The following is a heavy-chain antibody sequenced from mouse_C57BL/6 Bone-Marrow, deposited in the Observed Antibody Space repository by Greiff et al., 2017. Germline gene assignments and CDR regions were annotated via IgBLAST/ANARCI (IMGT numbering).Heavy chain of an antibody. V-gene: IGHV1-64*01. J-gene: IGHJ3*01. CDR3: ARSRLRHWFAY. CDR1: GYTFTSYW. Sequence: VQLQQPGAELVKPGASVTLSCKASGYTFTSYWMHWVKQRPGPGLEWIGMIHPNRGSTNYNEKFKSKATLTVDKSSSTAYMQLSSLTSEDSAVYYCARSRLRHWFAYWGQGTLVTVSA. CDR2: IHPNRGST. D-gene: IGHD2-4*01.